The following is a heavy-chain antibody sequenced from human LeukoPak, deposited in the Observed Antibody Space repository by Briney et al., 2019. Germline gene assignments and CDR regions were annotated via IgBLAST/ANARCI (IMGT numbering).Heavy chain of an antibody. CDR3: ARDRIAVAGINWFDP. J-gene: IGHJ5*02. CDR1: GFTFSSYA. V-gene: IGHV3-30*04. D-gene: IGHD6-19*01. Sequence: PGGSLRLSCAASGFTFSSYAMHWVRQAPGKGLEWVAVISYDGSNKYYADSVKGRFTISRDNSKNTLYLQMNSLRVEDTAVYYCARDRIAVAGINWFDPWGQGTLVTVSS. CDR2: ISYDGSNK.